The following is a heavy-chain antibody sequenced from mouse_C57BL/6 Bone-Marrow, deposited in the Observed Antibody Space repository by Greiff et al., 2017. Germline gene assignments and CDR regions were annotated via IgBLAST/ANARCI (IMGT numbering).Heavy chain of an antibody. CDR3: ARWAGNYVGDY. CDR2: IYPRSGNT. CDR1: GYTFTSYG. D-gene: IGHD2-1*01. V-gene: IGHV1-81*01. Sequence: QVQLQQSGAELARPGASVKLSCKASGYTFTSYGISWVKQKTGQGLEWIGEIYPRSGNTYYNEKFKGKATLTADKSSSTAYMELRSLTSEDSAVYFCARWAGNYVGDYWGQGTTLTVSS. J-gene: IGHJ2*01.